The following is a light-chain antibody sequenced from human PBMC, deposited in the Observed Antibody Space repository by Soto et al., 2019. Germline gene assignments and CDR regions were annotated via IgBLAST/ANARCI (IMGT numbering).Light chain of an antibody. J-gene: IGKJ1*01. CDR3: QQYSNSPRA. Sequence: EVVLTQSPGTLSFSPGERATLSCRASQSVSSVYLAWYQQRPGQAPSLLMYGASSRATGTPERFSGSRAGTDFNLTISRLEPEDFAVYYCQQYSNSPRAFGQGTKVDIK. V-gene: IGKV3-20*01. CDR1: QSVSSVY. CDR2: GAS.